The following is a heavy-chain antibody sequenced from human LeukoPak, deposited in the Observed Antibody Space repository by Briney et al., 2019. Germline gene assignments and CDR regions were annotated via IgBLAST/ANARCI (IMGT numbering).Heavy chain of an antibody. V-gene: IGHV4-39*02. Sequence: PSETLSLTCTVSGGSISSSSYYWGWIRQPPGKGLEWIGSNSGNTYYNPSLKSRVTISVDTSKNHFSLKLNSVTAADTAVYYCATHSGSFYYFDYWGQGTLVTVSS. CDR2: NSGNT. CDR1: GGSISSSSYY. D-gene: IGHD1-26*01. J-gene: IGHJ4*02. CDR3: ATHSGSFYYFDY.